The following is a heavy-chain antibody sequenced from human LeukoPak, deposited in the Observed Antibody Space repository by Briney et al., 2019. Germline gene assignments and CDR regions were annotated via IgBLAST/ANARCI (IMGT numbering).Heavy chain of an antibody. CDR3: AREGRQDSVYFDC. J-gene: IGHJ4*02. Sequence: SETLSLTCTVSGDSISSYDWSWIRQPPGKGLEWLVYINYSGNTNYNPSLKSRVTISVDTSKNQFSLRLTSVTAADTAVYYCAREGRQDSVYFDCWGQGTLVTVSS. CDR2: INYSGNT. V-gene: IGHV4-59*01. CDR1: GDSISSYD. D-gene: IGHD2-15*01.